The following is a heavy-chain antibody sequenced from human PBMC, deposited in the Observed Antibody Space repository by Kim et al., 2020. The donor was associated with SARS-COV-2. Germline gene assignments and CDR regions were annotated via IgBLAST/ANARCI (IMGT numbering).Heavy chain of an antibody. Sequence: SETLSLTCAVYGGSFSGYYWSWIRQPPGKGLEWIGEINHSGSTNYNPSLKSRVTISVDTSKNQFSLKLSSVTAADTAVYYCARTSSTGDNYDFWSGYHRYYYYYMDVWGKGTTVTVSS. D-gene: IGHD3-3*01. CDR3: ARTSSTGDNYDFWSGYHRYYYYYMDV. J-gene: IGHJ6*03. V-gene: IGHV4-34*01. CDR1: GGSFSGYY. CDR2: INHSGST.